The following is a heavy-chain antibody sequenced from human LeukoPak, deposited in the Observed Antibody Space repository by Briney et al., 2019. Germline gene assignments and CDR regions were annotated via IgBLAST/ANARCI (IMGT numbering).Heavy chain of an antibody. CDR1: GGSISSYY. CDR2: IYYNGST. J-gene: IGHJ4*02. D-gene: IGHD3-3*01. CDR3: ARSSYDFWSGYYSYFDY. V-gene: IGHV4-59*01. Sequence: SETLSLTCTVSGGSISSYYWSWIRQPPGKGLEWIGYIYYNGSTNYNPSLKSRVTISVDTSKNQFSLKLSSVTAADTAVYYCARSSYDFWSGYYSYFDYWGQGTLVTVSS.